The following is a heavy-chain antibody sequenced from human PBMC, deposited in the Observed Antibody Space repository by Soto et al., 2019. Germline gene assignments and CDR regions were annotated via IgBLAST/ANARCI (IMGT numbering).Heavy chain of an antibody. D-gene: IGHD3-22*01. V-gene: IGHV3-48*01. J-gene: IGHJ4*02. CDR2: IDTLSSTM. CDR1: GFTFSSSS. CDR3: TGGGVSSGPGY. Sequence: ESGGGLVQPGGSLRLSYAASGFTFSSSSMNWVRQAPGKGLEWVSFIDTLSSTMYYADSVRGRFTISRDNAKNSLYLQMNSLRAEDTAIYYCTGGGVSSGPGYWGQGTLVTVSS.